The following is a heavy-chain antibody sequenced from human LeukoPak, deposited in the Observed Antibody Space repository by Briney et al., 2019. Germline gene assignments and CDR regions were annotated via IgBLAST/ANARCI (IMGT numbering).Heavy chain of an antibody. J-gene: IGHJ6*02. CDR1: GGSFSGYY. D-gene: IGHD4-17*01. V-gene: IGHV4-34*01. CDR2: INHSGST. CDR3: ARVSRDGDTGYYGMDV. Sequence: SETLSLTCAVYGGSFSGYYWSWIRQPPGKGLEWIGEINHSGSTNYNPSLKSRVTISVDTSKNQFSLKLSSVTAADTAVYYCARVSRDGDTGYYGMDVWGQGTLVTVSS.